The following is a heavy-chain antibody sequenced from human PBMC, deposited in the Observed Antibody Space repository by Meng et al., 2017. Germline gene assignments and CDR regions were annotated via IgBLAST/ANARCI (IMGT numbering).Heavy chain of an antibody. Sequence: GGSLRLSCSASGFTFSRAWMTWVRQAPGKGLEWVGRIKSETDGETTDYGAPVKGRFTISRDDSTDTLYLQMNSLKTEDTAVYYCTTDLQLGDYGLDLWGQGTLVTVSS. V-gene: IGHV3-15*01. CDR3: TTDLQLGDYGLDL. CDR1: GFTFSRAW. J-gene: IGHJ5*02. CDR2: IKSETDGETT. D-gene: IGHD4-17*01.